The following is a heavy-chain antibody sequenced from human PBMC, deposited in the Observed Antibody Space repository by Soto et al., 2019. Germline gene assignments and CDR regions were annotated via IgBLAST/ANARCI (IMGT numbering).Heavy chain of an antibody. CDR3: AKGIAARGYYYGMDV. CDR2: ISYDGSNK. Sequence: VQLVESGGGLVKPGGSLRLSCAASGFTFSYYSMNWVRQAPGKGLEWVAVISYDGSNKYYADSVKGRFTISRDNSKNTLYLQMNSLRAEDTAVYYCAKGIAARGYYYGMDVWGQGTTVTVSS. J-gene: IGHJ6*02. CDR1: GFTFSYYS. V-gene: IGHV3-30*18. D-gene: IGHD6-13*01.